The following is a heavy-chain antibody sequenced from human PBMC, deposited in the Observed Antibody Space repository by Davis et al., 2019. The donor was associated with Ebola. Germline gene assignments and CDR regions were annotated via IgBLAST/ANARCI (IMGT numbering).Heavy chain of an antibody. CDR1: GGSISNYY. CDR3: ARATYYYDSSGYYQDYYYYGMDV. V-gene: IGHV4-59*12. CDR2: IYYSGST. D-gene: IGHD3-22*01. J-gene: IGHJ6*04. Sequence: MPSETLSLTCTVSGGSISNYYWSWIRQPPGKGLEWIGYIYYSGSTTYNPSLKSRVTISVDKSKNQFSLKLSSVTAADTAVYYCARATYYYDSSGYYQDYYYYGMDVWGKGTTVTVSS.